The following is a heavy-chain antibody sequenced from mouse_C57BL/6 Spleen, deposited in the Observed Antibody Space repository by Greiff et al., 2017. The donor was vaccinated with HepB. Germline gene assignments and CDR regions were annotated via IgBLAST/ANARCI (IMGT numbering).Heavy chain of an antibody. J-gene: IGHJ2*01. Sequence: EVKLEESGGGLVKPGGSLKLSCAASGFTFSDYGMHWVRQAPEKGLEWVAYISSGSSTIYYADTVKGRFTISRDNAKNTLFLQMTSLRSEDTAMYYCASHYYGSSSYYFDYWGQGTTLTVSS. CDR1: GFTFSDYG. D-gene: IGHD1-1*01. V-gene: IGHV5-17*01. CDR3: ASHYYGSSSYYFDY. CDR2: ISSGSSTI.